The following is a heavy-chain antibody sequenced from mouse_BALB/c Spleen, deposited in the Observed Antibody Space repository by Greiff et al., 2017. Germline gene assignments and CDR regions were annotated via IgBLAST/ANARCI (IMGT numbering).Heavy chain of an antibody. J-gene: IGHJ2*01. V-gene: IGHV5-6-4*01. CDR1: GFTFSSYT. D-gene: IGHD3-1*01. CDR3: TRDRGGDY. Sequence: EVHLVESGGGLVKPGGSLKLSCAASGFTFSSYTMSWVRQTPEKRLEWVATISSGGSYTYYPDSVKGRFTISRDNAKNTLYLQMSSLKSEDTAMYYCTRDRGGDYWGQGTTLTVSS. CDR2: ISSGGSYT.